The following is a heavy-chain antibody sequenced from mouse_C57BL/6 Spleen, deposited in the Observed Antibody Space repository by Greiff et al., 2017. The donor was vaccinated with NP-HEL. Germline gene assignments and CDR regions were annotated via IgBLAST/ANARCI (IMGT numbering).Heavy chain of an antibody. V-gene: IGHV5-16*01. CDR3: AREGYGYSNSCAY. D-gene: IGHD2-5*01. CDR2: INYDGSST. J-gene: IGHJ3*01. Sequence: EVNLVESEGGLVQPGSSMKLSCTASGFTFSDYYMAWVRQVPEKGLEWVANINYDGSSTYYLDSLKSRFIISRDNAKNILYLQMSSLKSEDTATYYCAREGYGYSNSCAYWGQGTLVTVSA. CDR1: GFTFSDYY.